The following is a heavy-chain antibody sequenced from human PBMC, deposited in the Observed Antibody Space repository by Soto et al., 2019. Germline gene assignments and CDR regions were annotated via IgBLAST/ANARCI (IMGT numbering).Heavy chain of an antibody. CDR3: ARSLGDYYDSSGYYGLGFDY. D-gene: IGHD3-22*01. CDR1: GFTFSSSW. CDR2: VNEYGTDT. V-gene: IGHV3-74*01. J-gene: IGHJ4*02. Sequence: EVQLVESGGGLVQPGGSLRLSCVASGFTFSSSWMHWVRQAPGKGLVWVSRVNEYGTDTNYADFVKGRFTISRDNAKNTVYLQMNSLRAEDTAVYYCARSLGDYYDSSGYYGLGFDYWGQGTLVTVSS.